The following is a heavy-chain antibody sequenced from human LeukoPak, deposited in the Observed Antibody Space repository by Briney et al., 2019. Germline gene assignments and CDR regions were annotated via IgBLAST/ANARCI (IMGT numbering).Heavy chain of an antibody. Sequence: PGRSLRLSCAASGFTFSSYGMHWVRQAPGKGLEWVAVIWYDGSNKYYADSVKGRFTISRDNSKNTLYLQMNSLRAEDTAVYYCAKDEKRYCSGGSCYDTLDYWGQGTLVTVSS. V-gene: IGHV3-33*06. J-gene: IGHJ4*02. CDR1: GFTFSSYG. CDR3: AKDEKRYCSGGSCYDTLDY. D-gene: IGHD2-15*01. CDR2: IWYDGSNK.